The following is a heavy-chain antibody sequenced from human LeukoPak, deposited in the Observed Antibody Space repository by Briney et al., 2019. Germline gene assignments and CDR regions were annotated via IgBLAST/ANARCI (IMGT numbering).Heavy chain of an antibody. CDR1: GFTFSSYA. Sequence: GGSLRLSCAASGFTFSSYAMHWVRQAPGKGLEWVAVISYDGSNKYYADSVKGRFTISRDNSKNTLYLQMNSLRAEDTAVYYCARETGLVGVSWFDPWGQGTLVTVSS. CDR3: ARETGLVGVSWFDP. V-gene: IGHV3-30*04. J-gene: IGHJ5*02. CDR2: ISYDGSNK. D-gene: IGHD6-19*01.